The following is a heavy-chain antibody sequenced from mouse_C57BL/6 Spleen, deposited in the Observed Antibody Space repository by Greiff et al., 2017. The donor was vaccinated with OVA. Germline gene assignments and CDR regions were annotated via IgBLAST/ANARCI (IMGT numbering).Heavy chain of an antibody. D-gene: IGHD2-4*01. CDR3: VRDYDVY. V-gene: IGHV10-1*01. CDR2: IRSKSNNYAT. Sequence: EVQGVESGGGLVQPKGSLKLSCAASGFSFNTYAMNWVRQAPGKGLEWVARIRSKSNNYATYYADSVKDRFTITRDDSESMLYLQMNNLKTEDTAMYYCVRDYDVYWGQGTLVTVSA. CDR1: GFSFNTYA. J-gene: IGHJ3*01.